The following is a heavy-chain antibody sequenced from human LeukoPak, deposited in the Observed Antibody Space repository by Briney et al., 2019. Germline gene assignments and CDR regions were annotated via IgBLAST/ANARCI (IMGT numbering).Heavy chain of an antibody. CDR2: IWNDGSNK. V-gene: IGHV3-33*01. D-gene: IGHD3-10*01. J-gene: IGHJ4*02. Sequence: PGRSLRLSRAASGFTFSVYGMHWVRQAPGKGLEWVGVIWNDGSNKYYADSVKGRFTISRDNSKNTLYLQMNSLRAEDTAVYSCARASGPFDYWGQGTLVTVSS. CDR3: ARASGPFDY. CDR1: GFTFSVYG.